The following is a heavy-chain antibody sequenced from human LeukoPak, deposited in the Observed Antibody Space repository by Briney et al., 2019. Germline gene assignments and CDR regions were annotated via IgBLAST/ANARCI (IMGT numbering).Heavy chain of an antibody. Sequence: GASVKVSCKASGYTFTDCGIHWVRQAPGQGLEWMSWGSTFNGHRLYGQRFQGRVTMTTDPSTTTVYMELTRLTSDGTALYYCARDAVGARAFDVWGQGTMVTVSS. J-gene: IGHJ3*01. CDR3: ARDAVGARAFDV. CDR1: GYTFTDCG. V-gene: IGHV1-18*01. CDR2: GSTFNGHR. D-gene: IGHD1-26*01.